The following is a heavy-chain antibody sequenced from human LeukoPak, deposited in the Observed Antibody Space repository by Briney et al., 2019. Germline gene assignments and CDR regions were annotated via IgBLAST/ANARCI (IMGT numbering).Heavy chain of an antibody. D-gene: IGHD6-19*01. CDR3: ARYGGWYIDY. CDR1: GFTFSSYS. Sequence: GGSLRLSCAASGFTFSSYSMNWVRQAPGKGLEWVANIKQDGSEKYYVDSVKGRFTISRDNAKNSLYLQMNSLRAEDTAVYYCARYGGWYIDYWGQGNLVTVSS. CDR2: IKQDGSEK. J-gene: IGHJ4*02. V-gene: IGHV3-7*01.